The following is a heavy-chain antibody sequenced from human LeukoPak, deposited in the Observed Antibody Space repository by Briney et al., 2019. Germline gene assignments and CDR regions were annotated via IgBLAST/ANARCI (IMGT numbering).Heavy chain of an antibody. V-gene: IGHV1-69-2*01. J-gene: IGHJ4*02. Sequence: GASVKVSCKVSGCTFTDYYMHWVQQAPGKGLEWMGLVDPEDGETIYAEKFQGRVTITTDTSTDTAYMELSSLRSEDTAVYYCATRSYCSSTSCRGYFDYWGQGTLVTVSS. CDR2: VDPEDGET. CDR1: GCTFTDYY. CDR3: ATRSYCSSTSCRGYFDY. D-gene: IGHD2-2*01.